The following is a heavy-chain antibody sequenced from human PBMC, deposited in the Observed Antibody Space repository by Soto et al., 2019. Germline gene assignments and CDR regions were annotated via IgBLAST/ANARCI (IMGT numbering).Heavy chain of an antibody. CDR3: ARDSDYIWGSYRMPTV. Sequence: ASVKVSGKASGYTFTSYCIGCVRQAPGQGLEWMGWISAYNGNTNYAQKLQGRVTVTTDTSTSTAYMELRSLRSDDTAVYYCARDSDYIWGSYRMPTVWGQGTMVTVSS. J-gene: IGHJ3*01. CDR1: GYTFTSYC. CDR2: ISAYNGNT. D-gene: IGHD3-16*02. V-gene: IGHV1-18*01.